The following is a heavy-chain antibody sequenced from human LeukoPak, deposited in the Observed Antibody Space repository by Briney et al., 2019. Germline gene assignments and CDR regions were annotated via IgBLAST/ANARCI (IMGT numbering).Heavy chain of an antibody. Sequence: PGGSLRLSCAASGFTFSSYSMNWVRQAPGKGLEWVSSISSSSYIYYADSVKGRFTISRDNAKNSLYLQMNSLRAEDTAVYYCARRGRERVVPGFDYWGQGTLVTVPS. CDR2: ISSSSYI. CDR3: ARRGRERVVPGFDY. J-gene: IGHJ4*02. CDR1: GFTFSSYS. D-gene: IGHD2-2*01. V-gene: IGHV3-21*01.